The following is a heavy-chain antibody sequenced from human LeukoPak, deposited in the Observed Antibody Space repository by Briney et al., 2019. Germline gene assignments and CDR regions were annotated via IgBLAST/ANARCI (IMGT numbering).Heavy chain of an antibody. CDR1: GGSISDYY. D-gene: IGHD4-17*01. Sequence: SETLSLTCTVSGGSISDYYGSWIRQPPGKGLEWIGYINYSGNTNYNPSLKSRVTISVDTSKNQFSLRLTSVTAADTAVFYCAREGRQDYVYFDYWGQGSLVTVSS. V-gene: IGHV4-59*01. J-gene: IGHJ4*02. CDR2: INYSGNT. CDR3: AREGRQDYVYFDY.